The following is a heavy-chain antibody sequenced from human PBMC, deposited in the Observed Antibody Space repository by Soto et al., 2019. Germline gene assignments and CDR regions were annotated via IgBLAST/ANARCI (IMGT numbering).Heavy chain of an antibody. V-gene: IGHV1-69*19. CDR2: IIPMFGIG. Sequence: QVQLVQSGAEVKMPGSSVRVSCKASGGSFSKYGISWVRQAPGQGLEWMGGIIPMFGIGNYAEKFLGRVTITADESTSTSHMEMSSLRSEDTAVDFCARGYRENDFYAMDVWGQGTTVTVSS. CDR3: ARGYRENDFYAMDV. CDR1: GGSFSKYG. J-gene: IGHJ6*02. D-gene: IGHD1-1*01.